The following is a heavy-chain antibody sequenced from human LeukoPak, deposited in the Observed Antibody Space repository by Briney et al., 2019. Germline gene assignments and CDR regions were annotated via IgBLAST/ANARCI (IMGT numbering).Heavy chain of an antibody. CDR1: GFTASSNY. CDR3: ASSALSSSRWSGNY. J-gene: IGHJ4*02. CDR2: IYSGGST. D-gene: IGHD6-19*01. Sequence: GGSLRVSCAASGFTASSNYMSRVRQAPGKGLEWVSVIYSGGSTYYADSVKGRFTISRDNSKNTLYLQMNSLRAEDTAVYYCASSALSSSRWSGNYWGKGTLVTVSS. V-gene: IGHV3-53*01.